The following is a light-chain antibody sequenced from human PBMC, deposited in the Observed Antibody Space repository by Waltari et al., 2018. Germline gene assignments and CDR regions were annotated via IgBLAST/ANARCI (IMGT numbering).Light chain of an antibody. CDR2: DLR. V-gene: IGLV2-14*03. CDR3: SSYTIISAHVI. Sequence: SALTQPASVSGSPGQSITIPFTGTIAAIGAYHFVSWYQQHPGKAPKLMIFDLRNRPSGVSNLFSGSKSGNTASLTISELQAEDEGDYYCSSYTIISAHVIFGGGTHVTVL. J-gene: IGLJ2*01. CDR1: IAAIGAYHF.